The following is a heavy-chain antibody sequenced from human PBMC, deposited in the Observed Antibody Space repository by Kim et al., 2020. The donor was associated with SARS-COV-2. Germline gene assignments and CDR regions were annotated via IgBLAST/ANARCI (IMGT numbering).Heavy chain of an antibody. V-gene: IGHV3-15*01. J-gene: IGHJ4*02. CDR3: ATELHYYESSGYPVSRGY. D-gene: IGHD3-22*01. Sequence: KGRFTISRDDSKNTLYLQMNSLKTEDTAVYYCATELHYYESSGYPVSRGYWGQGTLVTVSS.